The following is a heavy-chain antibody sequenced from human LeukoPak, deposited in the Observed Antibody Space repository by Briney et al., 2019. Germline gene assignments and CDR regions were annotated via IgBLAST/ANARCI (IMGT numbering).Heavy chain of an antibody. CDR2: IIPIFGTA. CDR3: ARPSLHRINYDYVWGSSMPNYYYYGMDV. D-gene: IGHD3-16*01. Sequence: SVKVSCKASGGTFSSYAISWVRQAPGQGLEWMGGIIPIFGTANYAQKFQGRVTITADESTSTAYMELSSLRSEDTAVYYCARPSLHRINYDYVWGSSMPNYYYYGMDVWGQGTTVTVSS. CDR1: GGTFSSYA. V-gene: IGHV1-69*13. J-gene: IGHJ6*02.